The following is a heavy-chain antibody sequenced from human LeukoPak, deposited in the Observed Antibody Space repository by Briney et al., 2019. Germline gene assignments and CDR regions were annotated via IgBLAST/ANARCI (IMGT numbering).Heavy chain of an antibody. CDR2: ISWDGGST. D-gene: IGHD3-10*01. Sequence: PGGSLRLSCAASGFIFDDYAMHWVRQAPGKGLECVSLISWDGGSTYYADSVKGRFTISRDNSKNSLYLQMNSLRAEDTALYYCAKALWRRGSYYTFDYWGQGTLVTVSS. J-gene: IGHJ4*02. V-gene: IGHV3-43D*03. CDR1: GFIFDDYA. CDR3: AKALWRRGSYYTFDY.